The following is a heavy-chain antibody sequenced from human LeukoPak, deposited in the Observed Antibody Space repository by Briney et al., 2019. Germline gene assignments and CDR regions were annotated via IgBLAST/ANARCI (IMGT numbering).Heavy chain of an antibody. CDR3: AKRAGDSSSWYYFDY. CDR1: GFTFSSYA. Sequence: GGSLRLSCAASGFTFSSYAMSWVRQAPGKGLEWVSAISGSGGSTYYADSVKGRFTISRDNSKNTLYLQMNSLRAEDTAVYYCAKRAGDSSSWYYFDYWGQGTLVTVPS. V-gene: IGHV3-23*01. J-gene: IGHJ4*02. CDR2: ISGSGGST. D-gene: IGHD6-13*01.